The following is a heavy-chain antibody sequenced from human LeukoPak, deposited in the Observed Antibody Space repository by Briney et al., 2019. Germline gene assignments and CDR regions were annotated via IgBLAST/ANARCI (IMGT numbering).Heavy chain of an antibody. Sequence: GASVKVSCTASGYTFTGYHMHWVRQAPGQGLEWMGRINPNSGDTNYAQKFQGRVTMTRDTSISTAYMELSRLRSDDTAVYYCARTYSSSDEFDYWGQGTLVTVSS. V-gene: IGHV1-2*06. D-gene: IGHD6-13*01. CDR1: GYTFTGYH. CDR2: INPNSGDT. CDR3: ARTYSSSDEFDY. J-gene: IGHJ4*02.